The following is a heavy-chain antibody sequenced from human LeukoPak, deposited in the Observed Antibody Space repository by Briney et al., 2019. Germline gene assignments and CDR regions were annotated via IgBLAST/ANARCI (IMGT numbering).Heavy chain of an antibody. J-gene: IGHJ3*02. CDR3: ARDELAMSLDI. CDR2: ISSSGSTI. Sequence: GGSLRLSCAASGFTFSSYEMNWVRQAPGKGLEWVSYISSSGSTIYYADSVKGRFTISRDNAKNSLYLQMNSLRAEDTAVYYCARDELAMSLDIWGQGTMVTVSS. CDR1: GFTFSSYE. D-gene: IGHD1-26*01. V-gene: IGHV3-48*03.